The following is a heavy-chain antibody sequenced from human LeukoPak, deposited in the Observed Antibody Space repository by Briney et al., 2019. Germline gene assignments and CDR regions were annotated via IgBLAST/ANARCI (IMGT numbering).Heavy chain of an antibody. CDR3: ARESHSGWFDY. J-gene: IGHJ4*02. CDR1: GGSINGGNYY. CDR2: ISASGST. V-gene: IGHV4-61*02. D-gene: IGHD6-19*01. Sequence: SSETLSLTCTVSGGSINGGNYYWTWLRQPAGKGLEWIGRISASGSTNHNPSLTSRVTISVDTSKNQFSLKLNFVTAADTAVYYCARESHSGWFDYWGQGTLVTVSS.